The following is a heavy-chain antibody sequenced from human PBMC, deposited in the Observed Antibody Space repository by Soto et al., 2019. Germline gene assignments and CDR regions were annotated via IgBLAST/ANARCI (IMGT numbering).Heavy chain of an antibody. CDR2: IWSDGSNK. V-gene: IGHV3-33*01. D-gene: IGHD2-2*01. J-gene: IGHJ6*04. Sequence: QVQLVESGGGVVQPGRSLRLSCAASGFTFSSYGMHWVRQAPGKGLEWVAVIWSDGSNKYYADSVKGRFTISRDNSKNTLYLQMNGLRVEDTAVYYCARVPDVVLPAAMSYYYYGMAVWGKGTKVTVSS. CDR3: ARVPDVVLPAAMSYYYYGMAV. CDR1: GFTFSSYG.